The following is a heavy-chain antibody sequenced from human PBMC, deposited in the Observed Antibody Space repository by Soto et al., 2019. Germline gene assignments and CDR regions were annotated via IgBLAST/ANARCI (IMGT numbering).Heavy chain of an antibody. V-gene: IGHV4-31*03. CDR1: GGSISSGGYY. D-gene: IGHD6-13*01. Sequence: SETLSLTCTVSGGSISSGGYYWSWIRQHPGKGLEWIGYIYYSGSTYYNPSLKSRVTISVDTSKNQFSLKLSSVTAADTAVYYCARRGGGETIAAAGPYNWFDPWGQGTLVTVSS. CDR2: IYYSGST. CDR3: ARRGGGETIAAAGPYNWFDP. J-gene: IGHJ5*02.